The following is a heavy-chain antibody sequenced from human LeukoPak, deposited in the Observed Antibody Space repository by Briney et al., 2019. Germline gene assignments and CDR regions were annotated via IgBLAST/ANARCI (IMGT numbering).Heavy chain of an antibody. Sequence: TGGSLRLSCAASGFTFNNYAMNWVRQAPGKGLEWVSIFSGSDGNSYYADSVKGRFTMSRDNSKSTVYLLLKSLRAEDTAIYYCARDRAEYCGGNCYLGPDYWGQGTLVTVSS. V-gene: IGHV3-23*01. CDR2: FSGSDGNS. CDR1: GFTFNNYA. CDR3: ARDRAEYCGGNCYLGPDY. D-gene: IGHD2-21*02. J-gene: IGHJ4*01.